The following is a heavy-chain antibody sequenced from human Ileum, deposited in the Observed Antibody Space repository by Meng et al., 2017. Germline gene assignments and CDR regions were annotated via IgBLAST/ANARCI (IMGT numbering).Heavy chain of an antibody. CDR3: ARSGVTTVTYLD. CDR1: GGSFSTYY. J-gene: IGHJ4*02. Sequence: QVELPQWGAGLVKPSETLSLTCGIGGGSFSTYYWSWIRQPPGKGLEWIGEISRSGTTNYNPSLKSRVTISVDTSKNQFSLTVTSVTAADSALYYCARSGVTTVTYLDWGQGTLVTVSS. V-gene: IGHV4-34*01. CDR2: ISRSGTT. D-gene: IGHD4-11*01.